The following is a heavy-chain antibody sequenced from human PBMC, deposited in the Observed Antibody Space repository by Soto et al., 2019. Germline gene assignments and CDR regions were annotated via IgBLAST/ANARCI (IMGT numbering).Heavy chain of an antibody. Sequence: GASVKVSCKASGYTFTSYGISWVRQAPGQGLEWMGWISAYNGNTNYAQKLQGRVTMTTDTSTSTAYMELRSLRSDDTAVYYCARVPIVVAPAAIRDYYYYGMDVWGQGTTVTVSS. V-gene: IGHV1-18*04. CDR2: ISAYNGNT. D-gene: IGHD2-2*02. CDR3: ARVPIVVAPAAIRDYYYYGMDV. CDR1: GYTFTSYG. J-gene: IGHJ6*02.